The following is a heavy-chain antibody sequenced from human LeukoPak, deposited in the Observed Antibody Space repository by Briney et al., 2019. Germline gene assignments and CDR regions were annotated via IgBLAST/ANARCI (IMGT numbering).Heavy chain of an antibody. CDR2: ISGSRSTI. CDR1: GFTFSSYG. CDR3: ARAATTMIVASDY. Sequence: GGSLRLSCAASGFTFSSYGMHWVRQAPGKGLEWVSYISGSRSTIYYADSVKGRFTISRENAKNSLYLQMNSLRAEDTAMYYCARAATTMIVASDYWGQGTLVTVSS. V-gene: IGHV3-48*01. J-gene: IGHJ4*02. D-gene: IGHD3-22*01.